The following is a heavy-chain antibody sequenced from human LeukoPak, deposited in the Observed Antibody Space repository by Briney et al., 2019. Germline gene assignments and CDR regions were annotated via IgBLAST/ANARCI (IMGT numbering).Heavy chain of an antibody. CDR1: GGSISSYY. CDR3: ARGAQWELMHAFDI. CDR2: IYTSGST. J-gene: IGHJ3*02. V-gene: IGHV4-4*07. Sequence: SETLSLTCTVSGGSISSYYWSWIRQPPGKGLEWIGRIYTSGSTNYNPSLKSRVTMSVDTSKNQFSLKLSSVTAADTAVYYCARGAQWELMHAFDIWGQGTMVTVSS. D-gene: IGHD1-26*01.